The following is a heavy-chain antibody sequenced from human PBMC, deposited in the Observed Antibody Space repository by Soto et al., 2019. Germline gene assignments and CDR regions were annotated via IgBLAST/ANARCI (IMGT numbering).Heavy chain of an antibody. Sequence: SETLSLTCAVYGGSFSGYYWSWIRQPPGKGLEWIGEINHSGSTNYNPSLKSRVTISVDTSKNQFSLKLSSVTAADTAVYYCARGYGDSKEGILPYMDVWGKGTTVTVSS. J-gene: IGHJ6*03. CDR3: ARGYGDSKEGILPYMDV. CDR2: INHSGST. V-gene: IGHV4-34*01. D-gene: IGHD4-17*01. CDR1: GGSFSGYY.